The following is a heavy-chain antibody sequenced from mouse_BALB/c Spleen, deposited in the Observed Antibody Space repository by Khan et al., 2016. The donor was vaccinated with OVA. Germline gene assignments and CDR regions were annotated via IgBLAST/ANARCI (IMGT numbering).Heavy chain of an antibody. CDR1: GFSLSTSGMG. V-gene: IGHV8-8*01. J-gene: IGHJ4*01. Sequence: QVTLKESGPGILQPSQTLSLTCSFSGFSLSTSGMGVGWIRQPSGKGLEWLAHIWWDDDKRYNPALKSRLTISKDTSSNQVFLKIASVDTADTATYYCARMGGNYGYYYAMDYWGQGTSVTVSS. CDR3: ARMGGNYGYYYAMDY. D-gene: IGHD2-1*01. CDR2: IWWDDDK.